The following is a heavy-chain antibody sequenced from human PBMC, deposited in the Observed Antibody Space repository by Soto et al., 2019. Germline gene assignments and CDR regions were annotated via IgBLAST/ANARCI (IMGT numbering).Heavy chain of an antibody. CDR3: ARAQPTYSSSYFDY. CDR2: ISGRGDDT. D-gene: IGHD3-22*01. CDR1: GFTFSSYS. Sequence: SLRLSCAASGFTFSSYSMNWVRQAPGKGLEWVSTISGRGDDTYYTDSVKGRFTISRDNSKNTLYVHMNSLRAEDTAVYYCARAQPTYSSSYFDYWGQGTLVTVPQ. J-gene: IGHJ4*02. V-gene: IGHV3-23*01.